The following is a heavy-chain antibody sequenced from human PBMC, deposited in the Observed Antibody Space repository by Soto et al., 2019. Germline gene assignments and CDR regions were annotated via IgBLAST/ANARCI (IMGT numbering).Heavy chain of an antibody. D-gene: IGHD5-12*01. V-gene: IGHV3-11*01. CDR1: GFTFSDYY. J-gene: IGHJ4*02. Sequence: QVHLVEVGGTLVRPGGSLRLSCEASGFTFSDYYMNWIRQAPGKGLEWVSYTSTSGNTIYYADSVKGRFTMSRDNAKNSVFLQMNSLRAEDTAVYYCARDYSGRNPFDHWDQGTLVTVSS. CDR3: ARDYSGRNPFDH. CDR2: TSTSGNTI.